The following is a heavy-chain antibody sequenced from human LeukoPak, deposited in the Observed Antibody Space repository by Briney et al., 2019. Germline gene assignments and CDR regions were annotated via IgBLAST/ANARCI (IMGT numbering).Heavy chain of an antibody. Sequence: PSETLSLTCGVSGGSLSGYFWNWIRQPPGKGLEYIGEVNHGGATIVNPSLQSRVTISIDTSRNQFSLRLSSVTAADTAVYYCARGRENYYGGSGYAFGRYFGYWAQGTLVTVSS. CDR1: GGSLSGYF. CDR3: ARGRENYYGGSGYAFGRYFGY. J-gene: IGHJ4*02. D-gene: IGHD3-22*01. CDR2: VNHGGAT. V-gene: IGHV4-34*01.